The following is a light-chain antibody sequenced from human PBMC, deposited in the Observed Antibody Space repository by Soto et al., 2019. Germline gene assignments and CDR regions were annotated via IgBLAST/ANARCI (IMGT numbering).Light chain of an antibody. J-gene: IGLJ2*01. CDR1: RSDIGAYNF. CDR2: DVN. V-gene: IGLV2-14*03. CDR3: TSWTTSTTMI. Sequence: QSALTQPASVSGSPGQSITISCTGNRSDIGAYNFVSWYQQHPGEVPKLILYDVNVRPSGVSNRFSGSKSGNTASLTISGLQAEDEADYYCTSWTTSTTMIFGGGTKVTVL.